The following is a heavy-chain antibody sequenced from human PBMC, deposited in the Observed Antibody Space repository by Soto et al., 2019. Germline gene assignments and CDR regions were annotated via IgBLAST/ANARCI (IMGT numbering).Heavy chain of an antibody. V-gene: IGHV1-8*01. CDR1: GYTFTSYD. CDR3: ASTYCSGGSCYSPLYYYGMDV. Sequence: ASVKVSCKASGYTFTSYDINWVRQATGQGLEWMGWMNPNSGNTGYAQKFQGRVTMTRNTSISTAYMELSSLRSEDTAVYYCASTYCSGGSCYSPLYYYGMDVWGQGATVTVSS. D-gene: IGHD2-15*01. J-gene: IGHJ6*02. CDR2: MNPNSGNT.